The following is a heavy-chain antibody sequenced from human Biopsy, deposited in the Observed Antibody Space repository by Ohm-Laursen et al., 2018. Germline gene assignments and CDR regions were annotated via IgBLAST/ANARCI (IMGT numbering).Heavy chain of an antibody. CDR1: GYIFNNYD. V-gene: IGHV1-8*01. Sequence: ASVKVSCKASGYIFNNYDINWVRQAAGQGPEWMGWMSPNSSNTGYAPKFQGRITLTRNTSISTAYLELSRLTSEDSAIYYCAKGHSNWLRYLQYWGQGTLVTVSS. CDR2: MSPNSSNT. CDR3: AKGHSNWLRYLQY. D-gene: IGHD6-13*01. J-gene: IGHJ1*01.